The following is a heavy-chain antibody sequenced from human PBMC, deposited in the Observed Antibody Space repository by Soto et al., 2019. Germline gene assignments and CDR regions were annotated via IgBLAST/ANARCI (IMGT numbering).Heavy chain of an antibody. CDR3: ARGATVGPFDY. CDR1: GYIFTNYY. Sequence: QVQLVQSGAEVKKPGASVKVSCKASGYIFTNYYVHWVRQAPGQGLEWMGIVDPSGGSTTYAQKFEGGVTMTRETSTGTVYMELSSLSSEDTAVYSCARGATVGPFDYWGQGTLVTVSS. CDR2: VDPSGGST. J-gene: IGHJ4*02. V-gene: IGHV1-46*01. D-gene: IGHD4-17*01.